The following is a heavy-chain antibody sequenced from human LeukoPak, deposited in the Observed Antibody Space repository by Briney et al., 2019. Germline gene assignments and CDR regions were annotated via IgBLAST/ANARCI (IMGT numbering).Heavy chain of an antibody. CDR1: GFTFSSHW. V-gene: IGHV3-7*01. J-gene: IGHJ4*02. CDR3: ARDFDYGDYEGMFDY. Sequence: GSLRLSFAASGFTFSSHWMSWVRQAPGKGLELVANIKQDGSEKYYVDSVKGRFTISRDNAKNSLYLQMNSLRAEDTAVYYCARDFDYGDYEGMFDYWGQGTLVTVSS. D-gene: IGHD4-17*01. CDR2: IKQDGSEK.